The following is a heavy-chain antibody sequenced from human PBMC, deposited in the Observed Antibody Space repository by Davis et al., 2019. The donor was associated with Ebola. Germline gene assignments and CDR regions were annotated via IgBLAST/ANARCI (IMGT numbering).Heavy chain of an antibody. J-gene: IGHJ4*02. Sequence: SETLSLTCTVSGGSVSSGSYYWSWIRQPPGKGLEWLGEINHSGSTNYNPSLKSRVTISVDTSKNQFSLKLSSVTAADTAVYYCARGPRVGALFDYWGQGTLVTVSS. V-gene: IGHV4-39*07. CDR2: INHSGST. CDR1: GGSVSSGSYY. CDR3: ARGPRVGALFDY. D-gene: IGHD1-26*01.